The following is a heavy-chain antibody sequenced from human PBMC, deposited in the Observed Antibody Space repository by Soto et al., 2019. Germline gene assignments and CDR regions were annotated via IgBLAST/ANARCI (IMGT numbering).Heavy chain of an antibody. D-gene: IGHD1-26*01. V-gene: IGHV3-48*01. CDR1: SFTFSGYD. CDR2: ISSSGGTT. Sequence: GGSLRLSCAASSFTFSGYDMNWVRQSPGKGLEWVTYISSSGGTTYYADSVRGRFTISRDNAKNAMYLQMNSLGVEDTAVYYCARDPHGGYYDYWGQGTLVTVSS. CDR3: ARDPHGGYYDY. J-gene: IGHJ4*02.